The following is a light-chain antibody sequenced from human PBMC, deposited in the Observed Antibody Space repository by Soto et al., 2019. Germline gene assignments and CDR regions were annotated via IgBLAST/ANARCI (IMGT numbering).Light chain of an antibody. V-gene: IGLV2-14*01. CDR1: SSDVGGYNY. CDR3: SSYTSSSHVV. J-gene: IGLJ2*01. CDR2: DVS. Sequence: QSVLTQPASVSGSPGQSITISCNGTSSDVGGYNYVSWYQQHPGNAPKLMIYDVSNRPSGVSNRFSGSKSGNTASLTISGLQAEDEADYYCSSYTSSSHVVFGGGTKVTVL.